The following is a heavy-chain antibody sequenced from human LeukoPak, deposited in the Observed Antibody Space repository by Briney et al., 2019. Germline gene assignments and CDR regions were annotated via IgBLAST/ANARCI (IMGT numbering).Heavy chain of an antibody. CDR2: INPNSGGT. CDR3: ASASGRQLLPPHYYYYYMDV. CDR1: GYTFTGYY. D-gene: IGHD2-15*01. V-gene: IGHV1-2*02. J-gene: IGHJ6*03. Sequence: ASVKVSCKASGYTFTGYYMHWVRQAPGQGLEWMGWINPNSGGTNYAQKFQGRVTMTRDTSISTAYMELSRLRSDDTAVYYCASASGRQLLPPHYYYYYMDVWGKGTTVTVSS.